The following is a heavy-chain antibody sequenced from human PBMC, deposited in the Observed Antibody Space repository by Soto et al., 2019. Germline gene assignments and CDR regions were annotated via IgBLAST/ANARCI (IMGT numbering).Heavy chain of an antibody. D-gene: IGHD3-10*01. CDR1: GGSFSGYF. J-gene: IGHJ4*02. CDR3: AADYNSGSYRFDF. Sequence: SETLSLTCDVYGGSFSGYFWGWIRQSPEKGLEWIGEISHTGATNYNASFKSRVIISLDTSKNQVSLKLRSVTAADTAVYYCAADYNSGSYRFDFWGQGTLVTVSS. V-gene: IGHV4-34*01. CDR2: ISHTGAT.